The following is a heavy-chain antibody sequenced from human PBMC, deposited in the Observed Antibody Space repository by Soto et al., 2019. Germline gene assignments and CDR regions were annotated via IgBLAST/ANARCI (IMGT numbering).Heavy chain of an antibody. CDR2: IIPICGTA. Sequence: QVQLVQSGAEVKKPGSSVKVSCKASGGTFSSYAISWVRQAPGQGLEWMGGIIPICGTANYAQKFEGRVTITAAKSTSTAYIELSSLRSEDTAVYYCARDVLVGRSGYYDYYDGMDVWGQWTAVTGSS. J-gene: IGHJ6*02. CDR3: ARDVLVGRSGYYDYYDGMDV. D-gene: IGHD6-25*01. CDR1: GGTFSSYA. V-gene: IGHV1-69*06.